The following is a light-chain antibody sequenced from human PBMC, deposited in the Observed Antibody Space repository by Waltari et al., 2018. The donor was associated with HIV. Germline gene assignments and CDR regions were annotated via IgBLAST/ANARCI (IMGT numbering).Light chain of an antibody. CDR2: GAS. CDR1: EFINSY. V-gene: IGKV1-39*01. Sequence: DIEMTQSPSSLSASVGDRVAITCRSSEFINSYLHWYQLTLGKAPRLLVFGASTLHRGVPSRFSGSGSETDYTLTINNLQPEDFGTYFCQQTYNTPHTFGLGTRLEVK. J-gene: IGKJ5*01. CDR3: QQTYNTPHT.